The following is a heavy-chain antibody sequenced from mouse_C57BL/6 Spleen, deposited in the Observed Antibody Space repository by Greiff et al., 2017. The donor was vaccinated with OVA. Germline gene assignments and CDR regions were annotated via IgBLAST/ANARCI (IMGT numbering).Heavy chain of an antibody. J-gene: IGHJ2*01. CDR3: TRPRDGYYAYYLGY. V-gene: IGHV1-15*01. Sequence: QVQLQQSGAELVRPGASVTLSCKASGYTFTDSEMHWVKQTPVHGLEWIGAIDPETGGTAYNQKFKGKAILTAAKSSSTAYMERRSLTSEDSAVYYFTRPRDGYYAYYLGYWGQGTTLTVSS. D-gene: IGHD2-3*01. CDR2: IDPETGGT. CDR1: GYTFTDSE.